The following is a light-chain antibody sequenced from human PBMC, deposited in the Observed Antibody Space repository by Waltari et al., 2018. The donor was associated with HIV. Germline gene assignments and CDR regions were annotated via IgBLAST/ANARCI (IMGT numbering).Light chain of an antibody. CDR1: RSNIGSRS. V-gene: IGLV1-44*01. J-gene: IGLJ3*02. Sequence: QSVLTQPPSASGTPGQWVTISCSGSRSNIGSRSVNWYQQLPGPAPKLLIYSDNQRPSGVPDRLSGSKSGTSASLAISGLQSEDEADYYCSTWDDSLNGRVFGGGTKLTVL. CDR3: STWDDSLNGRV. CDR2: SDN.